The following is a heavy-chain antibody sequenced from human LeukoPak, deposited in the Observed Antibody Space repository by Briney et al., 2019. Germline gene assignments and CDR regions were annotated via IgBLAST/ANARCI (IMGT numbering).Heavy chain of an antibody. Sequence: ASVKVSCKASGYTFTGYYMHWVRQAPGQGLEWMEWINPNSGGTNYAQKFQGRVTITTDESTSTAYMELSSLRSEDTAVYYCARGDILTGSRFDPWGQGTLVTVSS. CDR3: ARGDILTGSRFDP. V-gene: IGHV1-2*02. CDR2: INPNSGGT. D-gene: IGHD3-9*01. J-gene: IGHJ5*02. CDR1: GYTFTGYY.